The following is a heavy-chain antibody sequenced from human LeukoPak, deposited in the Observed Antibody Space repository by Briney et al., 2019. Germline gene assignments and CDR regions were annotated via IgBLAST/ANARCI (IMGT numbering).Heavy chain of an antibody. CDR1: GYSFTSYW. J-gene: IGHJ5*02. V-gene: IGHV5-51*01. D-gene: IGHD3-9*01. Sequence: GESLKISCKGSGYSFTSYWIGWVRQMPGKGLEWMGIIYPGDSDTRYSPSFQGQVTISADKSISTAYLQWSSLKASDTAMYYCARLRYDILTGYSNWFDPWGQGTLVTVSS. CDR2: IYPGDSDT. CDR3: ARLRYDILTGYSNWFDP.